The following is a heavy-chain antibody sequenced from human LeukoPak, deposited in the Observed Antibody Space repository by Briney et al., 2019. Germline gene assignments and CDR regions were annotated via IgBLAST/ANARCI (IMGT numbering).Heavy chain of an antibody. CDR3: AYNLYSSPVFDFDP. V-gene: IGHV3-21*01. D-gene: IGHD6-13*01. J-gene: IGHJ5*02. Sequence: PGRSLRLSCAASGFTFSSYSMSWVRQAPGKGLELVSSISSSSSYIYYADSVKGRFTISRDNAKNSLYLQMNSLRAEDPAVYYCAYNLYSSPVFDFDPWGQGTLVTVSS. CDR1: GFTFSSYS. CDR2: ISSSSSYI.